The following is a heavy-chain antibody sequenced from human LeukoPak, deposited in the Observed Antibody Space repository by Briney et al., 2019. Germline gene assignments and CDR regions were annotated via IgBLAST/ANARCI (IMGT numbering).Heavy chain of an antibody. V-gene: IGHV3-66*01. J-gene: IGHJ4*02. CDR2: FDSGGNT. CDR3: AGRRASAASFDY. Sequence: GGSLRLSWAASGFSVSSNYMSWARQFPGKGLELVSLFDSGGNTYYADSVRGRFTISRDNSKNTLFLQMSSLRGEDTAVYYCAGRRASAASFDYWGQGTLVTVSS. CDR1: GFSVSSNY. D-gene: IGHD2-2*01.